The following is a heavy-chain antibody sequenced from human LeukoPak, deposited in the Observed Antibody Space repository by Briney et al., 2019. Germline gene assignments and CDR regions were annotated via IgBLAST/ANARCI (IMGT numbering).Heavy chain of an antibody. CDR2: TYYSGST. Sequence: SETLSLTCTVSGGSISSGGYYWSWIRQHPGKRLEWIGYTYYSGSTYYNPSLKSRVTISVDTSKNQFSLKLSSVTAADTAVYYCARAPRRGYFDYWGQGTLVTVSS. J-gene: IGHJ4*02. D-gene: IGHD3-10*01. CDR1: GGSISSGGYY. CDR3: ARAPRRGYFDY. V-gene: IGHV4-31*03.